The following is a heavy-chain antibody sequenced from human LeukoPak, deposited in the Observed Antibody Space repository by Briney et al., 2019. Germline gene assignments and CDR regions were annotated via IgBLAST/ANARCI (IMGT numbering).Heavy chain of an antibody. V-gene: IGHV3-23*01. CDR3: AKVGLSGSYYVRYYFDY. CDR2: ISGSGGST. J-gene: IGHJ4*02. Sequence: GGSLRLSCAASGFTFSSYAMSWVRQAPGKGLEWVSAISGSGGSTYYADSVKGRFTISRDNSKNTLYLQMNSLRAEDTAVYYCAKVGLSGSYYVRYYFDYWGQGTLVTVSS. D-gene: IGHD1-26*01. CDR1: GFTFSSYA.